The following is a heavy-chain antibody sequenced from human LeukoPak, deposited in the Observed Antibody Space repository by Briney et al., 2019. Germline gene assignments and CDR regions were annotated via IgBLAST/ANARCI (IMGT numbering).Heavy chain of an antibody. V-gene: IGHV3-23*01. CDR3: AKGQAVYSSCWPNFES. Sequence: PGGSLRLSCTASGFTFSTYAMSWVRQAPEKGLEWVSTISGNGGITYYAGSVKGRFAISRDNSTNTLYLQMNSLRAEDTALYYCAKGQAVYSSCWPNFESWGQGTLVTVSS. CDR2: ISGNGGIT. CDR1: GFTFSTYA. J-gene: IGHJ4*01. D-gene: IGHD6-13*01.